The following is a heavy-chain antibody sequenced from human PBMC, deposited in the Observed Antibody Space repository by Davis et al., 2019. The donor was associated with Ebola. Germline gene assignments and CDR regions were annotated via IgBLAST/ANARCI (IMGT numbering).Heavy chain of an antibody. V-gene: IGHV3-73*01. J-gene: IGHJ4*02. CDR1: GFIFSGSA. Sequence: GESLKISCAASGFIFSGSAMHWVRQASGKGLEWVGRIRSKANSYATAYAASVKGRFTISRDDSKNTAYLQMNSLKTEDTAVYYCTSTVTNGDYWGQGTLVTVSS. CDR2: IRSKANSYAT. D-gene: IGHD4-17*01. CDR3: TSTVTNGDY.